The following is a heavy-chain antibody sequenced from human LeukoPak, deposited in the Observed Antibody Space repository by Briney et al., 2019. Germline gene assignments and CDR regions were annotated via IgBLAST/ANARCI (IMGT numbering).Heavy chain of an antibody. CDR3: ARITSTWYYFDH. CDR2: IYDSGTT. D-gene: IGHD6-13*01. Sequence: SETLSLTCNVSGGSINSYYWSWIRQPPGKGLEWIGYIYDSGTTNYNPSLKSRVTISVDTSKNQFSLKLDSVTAADTALYYCARITSTWYYFDHWGHGTLVTVSS. CDR1: GGSINSYY. J-gene: IGHJ4*01. V-gene: IGHV4-59*12.